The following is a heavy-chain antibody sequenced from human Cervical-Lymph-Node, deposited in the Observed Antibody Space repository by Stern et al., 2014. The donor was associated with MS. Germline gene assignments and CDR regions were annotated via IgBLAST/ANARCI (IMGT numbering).Heavy chain of an antibody. CDR3: ARDGSWSPLDY. Sequence: QLQLQESGPRQVKPSETLSLTCSVSRGSISTYYWSWIRQPAGKGLEWIGRVSTTGNTGYNPSLKNRVTMSVDPSKNQFSLQLNSVTAADTAMYFCARDGSWSPLDYWGQGILVTVSS. V-gene: IGHV4-4*07. CDR1: RGSISTYY. J-gene: IGHJ4*02. CDR2: VSTTGNT. D-gene: IGHD6-13*01.